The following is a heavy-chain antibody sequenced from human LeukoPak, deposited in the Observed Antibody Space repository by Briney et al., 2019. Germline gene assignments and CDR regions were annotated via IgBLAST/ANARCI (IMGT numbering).Heavy chain of an antibody. CDR2: ISSSSSTI. V-gene: IGHV3-48*01. CDR3: ARDHYYDSSGYRIGDDAFDI. J-gene: IGHJ3*02. Sequence: GGSLRLSCAAYGFTFSTYSMNWVRQAPGKGLEWVSYISSSSSTIYYADSVKGRFTISRDNAKNSLYLQMNSLRAEDTAVYYCARDHYYDSSGYRIGDDAFDIWGQGTMVTVSS. D-gene: IGHD3-22*01. CDR1: GFTFSTYS.